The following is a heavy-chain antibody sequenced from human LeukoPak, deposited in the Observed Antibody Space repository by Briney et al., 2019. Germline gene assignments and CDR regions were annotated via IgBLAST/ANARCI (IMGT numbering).Heavy chain of an antibody. Sequence: GGSLRLSCAASGFTFSSYAMSWVRQAPGKGLEWVSAISGSGGSTYYADSVKGRFTISRGNSKNTLYLQMNSLRAEDTAVYYCAKDYYDSSGYWSPYNAFDIWGQGTMVTVSS. V-gene: IGHV3-23*01. J-gene: IGHJ3*02. D-gene: IGHD3-22*01. CDR1: GFTFSSYA. CDR3: AKDYYDSSGYWSPYNAFDI. CDR2: ISGSGGST.